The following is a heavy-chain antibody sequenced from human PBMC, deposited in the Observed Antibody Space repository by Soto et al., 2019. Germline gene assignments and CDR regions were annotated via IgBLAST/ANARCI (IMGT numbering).Heavy chain of an antibody. CDR3: AKTGGWNWFDP. V-gene: IGHV1-18*01. J-gene: IGHJ5*02. Sequence: QVQLVQSGAEVKKPGASVKVSCKASGYTFTDYGISWVRQAPGQGLEWMGWISPYTGDTKYPQRLQGRVTVTADSCTSTAYMELRSLKSDDTAVYYCAKTGGWNWFDPWGQGTRVSVSS. D-gene: IGHD6-19*01. CDR1: GYTFTDYG. CDR2: ISPYTGDT.